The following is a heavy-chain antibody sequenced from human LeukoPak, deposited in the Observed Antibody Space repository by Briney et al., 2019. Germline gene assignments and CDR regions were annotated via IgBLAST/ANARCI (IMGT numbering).Heavy chain of an antibody. V-gene: IGHV1-8*01. Sequence: ASVKVSCKASGHTFTTHDINWVRQATGQGLEWLGWMSPNSGDTGYAQKFQGRVTMTSDSSISTAYMELSSLRSEDTAIYYCVRTPPNWGFDYWGQGTLVTVSS. CDR3: VRTPPNWGFDY. CDR2: MSPNSGDT. D-gene: IGHD7-27*01. CDR1: GHTFTTHD. J-gene: IGHJ4*02.